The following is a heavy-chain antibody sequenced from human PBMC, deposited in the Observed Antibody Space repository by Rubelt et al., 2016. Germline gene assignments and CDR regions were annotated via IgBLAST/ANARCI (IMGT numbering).Heavy chain of an antibody. D-gene: IGHD2-2*01. CDR1: GYTFSSYA. V-gene: IGHV3-30*04. Sequence: QVQLVESGGGVVQPGRSLRLSCAASGYTFSSYAMHWVRQAPGTGLEWVAVISYDGSNKYYADSVKRRFIISRDNSKNTLYLQMNSLRAEDTAVYYCAREITPADLDWGQGTLVTVSS. J-gene: IGHJ4*02. CDR3: AREITPADLD. CDR2: ISYDGSNK.